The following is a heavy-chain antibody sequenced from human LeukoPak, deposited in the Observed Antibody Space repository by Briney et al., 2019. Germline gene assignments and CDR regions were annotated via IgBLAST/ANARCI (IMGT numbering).Heavy chain of an antibody. CDR3: AKVFYDSDGFYYFGF. Sequence: GGSLRLSCAASGFTFDDYGMSWVRQAPGKGLEWVSGINWNGGSTGYADSVKGRFTISRDNAKNSLYLQMNSLRPEDTALYYCAKVFYDSDGFYYFGFWGQGTLVTVSS. V-gene: IGHV3-20*04. J-gene: IGHJ4*02. D-gene: IGHD3-22*01. CDR1: GFTFDDYG. CDR2: INWNGGST.